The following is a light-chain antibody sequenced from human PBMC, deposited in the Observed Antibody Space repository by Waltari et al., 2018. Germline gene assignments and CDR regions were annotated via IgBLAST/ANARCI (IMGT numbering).Light chain of an antibody. J-gene: IGLJ3*02. V-gene: IGLV3-27*01. Sequence: SYELTQPSSVSVSPGQTARNTCPGDILANRSARWFQQKPGQAPVVVIYKDSERPSGIPERFSGSNSGTTVTLTISGAQVEDEADYYCYSAADNNRQVFGGGTKLTVL. CDR2: KDS. CDR1: ILANRS. CDR3: YSAADNNRQV.